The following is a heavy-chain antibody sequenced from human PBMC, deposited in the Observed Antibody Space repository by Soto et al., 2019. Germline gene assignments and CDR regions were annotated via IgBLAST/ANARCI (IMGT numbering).Heavy chain of an antibody. CDR1: GFTFSYYA. V-gene: IGHV3-30*03. CDR2: ISYGGTNK. Sequence: QVQLVESGGGVVQPGGSLRLSCGASGFTFSYYAMHWVRQSPGRGLEWVALISYGGTNKYYADSVKGRFTISRDNSKXXXXXXXXXXXXXXXXXXXXXXXXXXXNYFDYWGQGTLVTVSS. CDR3: XXXXXXXNYFDY. J-gene: IGHJ4*02.